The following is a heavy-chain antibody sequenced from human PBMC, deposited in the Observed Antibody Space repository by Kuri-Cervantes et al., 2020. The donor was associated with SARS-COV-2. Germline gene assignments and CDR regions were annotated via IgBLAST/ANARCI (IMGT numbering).Heavy chain of an antibody. D-gene: IGHD5-18*01. V-gene: IGHV4-38-2*02. CDR1: GYSISSGYY. CDR3: ARDLWNTARGVYDY. CDR2: IYHSGST. J-gene: IGHJ4*02. Sequence: SETLSLTCTVSGYSISSGYYWGWIRQPPGKGLEWIGSIYHSGSTYYSPSLKSRVTISVDTSKNQFSLKLSSVTAADTAVYYCARDLWNTARGVYDYWGQGTLVTVSS.